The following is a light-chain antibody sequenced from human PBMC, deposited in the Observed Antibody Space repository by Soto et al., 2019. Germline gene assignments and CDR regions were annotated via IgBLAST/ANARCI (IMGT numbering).Light chain of an antibody. CDR3: QQSYSTPYT. CDR1: QSISSY. Sequence: DIQMTQSPSSLYASVGNRVTITCRTNQSISSYLNWYQQKPGKAPKFLIYAASSLQSGVPSRFSGSGSGTDFTLTISSLQPEDFATYYCQQSYSTPYTFGQGTKLEIK. V-gene: IGKV1-39*01. J-gene: IGKJ2*01. CDR2: AAS.